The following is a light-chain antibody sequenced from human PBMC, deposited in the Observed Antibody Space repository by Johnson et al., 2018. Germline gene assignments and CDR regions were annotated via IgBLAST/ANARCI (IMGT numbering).Light chain of an antibody. V-gene: IGLV1-51*02. Sequence: QSVLTQPTSVSAAPGQKVTISCSGSSSNIGNNYVSWYQQLPGTAPKLLIYENNKRTSGIPDRFSGSKSGTSATLGITGLQTGDEADYYCGTWDSSLSAGNVFGTGTKVTVL. CDR2: ENN. CDR3: GTWDSSLSAGNV. CDR1: SSNIGNNY. J-gene: IGLJ1*01.